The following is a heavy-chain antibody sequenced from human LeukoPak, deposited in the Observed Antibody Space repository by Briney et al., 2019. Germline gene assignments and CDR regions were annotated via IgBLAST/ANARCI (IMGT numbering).Heavy chain of an antibody. J-gene: IGHJ6*04. CDR3: ARMTMVRGVIGYCYGMDV. CDR2: INAGNGNT. Sequence: ASVKVSCKASGYTFTSYAMHWVRQAPGQRLEWMGWINAGNGNTKYSQKFQGRVTITRDTSASTAYMELSSLRSEDTAVYYCARMTMVRGVIGYCYGMDVWGKGTTVTVSS. D-gene: IGHD3-10*01. CDR1: GYTFTSYA. V-gene: IGHV1-3*01.